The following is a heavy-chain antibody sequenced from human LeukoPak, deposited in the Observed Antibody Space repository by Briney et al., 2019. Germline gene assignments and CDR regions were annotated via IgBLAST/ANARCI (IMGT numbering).Heavy chain of an antibody. CDR3: AREVAGAWHYFYYYMDV. D-gene: IGHD6-19*01. J-gene: IGHJ6*03. CDR2: IYTSGST. CDR1: GGSISSGSYY. V-gene: IGHV4-61*02. Sequence: PSETLSLTCTVSGGSISSGSYYWSWIRQPAGKGLEWIGRIYTSGSTNYNPSLKSRVTISVDTSKNQFSLKLSSVTPEDTAIYYCAREVAGAWHYFYYYMDVWGNGTTVTVSS.